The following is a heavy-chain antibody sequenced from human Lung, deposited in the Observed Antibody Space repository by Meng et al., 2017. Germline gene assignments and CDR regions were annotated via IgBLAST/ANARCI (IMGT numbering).Heavy chain of an antibody. CDR2: ISGSGGST. V-gene: IGHV3-23*01. D-gene: IGHD6-6*01. CDR1: GFTLSSYA. Sequence: EVQLLESGGGLVQPGGFPRLSCVASGFTLSSYAMTWVRQAPGKGLEWVSSISGSGGSTYYADSVRGRFTISRDNSKNTVYLQMNSLRAEDTAIYYCVRRIEYSSSSGYWGQGTLVTVSS. CDR3: VRRIEYSSSSGY. J-gene: IGHJ4*02.